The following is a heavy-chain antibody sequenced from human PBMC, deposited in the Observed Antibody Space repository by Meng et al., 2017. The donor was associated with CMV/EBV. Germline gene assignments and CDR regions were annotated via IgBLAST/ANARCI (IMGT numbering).Heavy chain of an antibody. CDR3: ARGVPLGIIYSFDY. V-gene: IGHV1-18*01. CDR2: ISVYNGHT. D-gene: IGHD2-21*01. J-gene: IGHJ4*01. Sequence: QVQLWQSGVEVKKPGASVKVPCKASGYTFTGYGISWVRQAPGQGLEWMGWISVYNGHTNFAQNLQGRVTMTTDTSTSTAYVELRSLRSDDTAIYYCARGVPLGIIYSFDYWGQGTLVTVSS. CDR1: GYTFTGYG.